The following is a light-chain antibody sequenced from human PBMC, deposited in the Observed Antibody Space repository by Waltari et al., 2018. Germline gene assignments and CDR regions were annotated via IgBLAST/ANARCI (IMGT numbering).Light chain of an antibody. J-gene: IGKJ4*01. CDR3: QQRFTWPPFT. CDR2: DAS. Sequence: IVVTQSPAALSLSPGERATLPCRASQTISTYLAWYHQKPGQAPRLLIYDASKRAPAIPVRFSGSGYGTDFTLTINSLEPEDFAVYYCQQRFTWPPFTFGGGTKIEIK. CDR1: QTISTY. V-gene: IGKV3-11*01.